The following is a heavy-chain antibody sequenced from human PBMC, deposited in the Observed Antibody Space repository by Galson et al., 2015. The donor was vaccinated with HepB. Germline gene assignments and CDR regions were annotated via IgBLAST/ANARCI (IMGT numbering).Heavy chain of an antibody. V-gene: IGHV1-8*01. CDR1: GYTFTSYD. D-gene: IGHD3-22*01. Sequence: SVKVSCKASGYTFTSYDINWVRQATGQGLEWMGWMNPNSGNTGYAQKFQGRVTMTRNTSISAAYMELSSLRSEDTAVYYCARVEKGYYDSSDYYFDYWGQGTLVTVSS. CDR3: ARVEKGYYDSSDYYFDY. J-gene: IGHJ4*02. CDR2: MNPNSGNT.